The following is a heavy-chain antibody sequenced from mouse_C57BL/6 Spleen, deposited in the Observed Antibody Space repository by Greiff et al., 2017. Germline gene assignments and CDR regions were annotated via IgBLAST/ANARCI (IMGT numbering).Heavy chain of an antibody. D-gene: IGHD1-1*01. CDR1: GFTFNTYA. CDR2: IRSKSSNYAT. V-gene: IGHV10-3*01. CDR3: VVITTVVATDYYAMDY. Sequence: EVMLVESGGGLVQPKGSLKLSCAASGFTFNTYAMHWVRQAPGKGLEWVARIRSKSSNYATYYADSVKDRFTISRDVSQSMIYLQMNNMKTEDTAMYYCVVITTVVATDYYAMDYWGQGTSVTVSS. J-gene: IGHJ4*01.